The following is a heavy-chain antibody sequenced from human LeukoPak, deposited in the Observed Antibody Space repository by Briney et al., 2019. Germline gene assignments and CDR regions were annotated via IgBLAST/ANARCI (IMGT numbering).Heavy chain of an antibody. J-gene: IGHJ4*02. Sequence: PGGSLRLSCAASGFTFSSYWMSWVRQAPGKGLEWVGNIKEDGREKYFVDSVKGRFTISRDNAKNSLYLQMNSLRAEDTAVYYCARDGSSSGWDFDYWGQGTLVTVSS. CDR3: ARDGSSSGWDFDY. CDR2: IKEDGREK. V-gene: IGHV3-7*01. CDR1: GFTFSSYW. D-gene: IGHD6-19*01.